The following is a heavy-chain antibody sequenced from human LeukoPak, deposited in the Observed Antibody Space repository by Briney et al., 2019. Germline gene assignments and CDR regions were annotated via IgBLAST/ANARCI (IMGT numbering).Heavy chain of an antibody. D-gene: IGHD1-26*01. CDR3: ARSSGSLFDY. V-gene: IGHV4-38-2*02. J-gene: IGHJ4*02. Sequence: PSKTLSLTCTVSGYSISSGYYWGWIRQPPGKGLEWIGSIYHSGSTYYNPSLKSRVTISVDTSKNQFSLKLSSVTAADTAVYYCARSSGSLFDYWGQGTLVTVSS. CDR1: GYSISSGYY. CDR2: IYHSGST.